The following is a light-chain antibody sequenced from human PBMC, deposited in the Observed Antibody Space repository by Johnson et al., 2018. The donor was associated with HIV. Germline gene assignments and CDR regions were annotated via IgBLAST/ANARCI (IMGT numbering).Light chain of an antibody. CDR3: GTWDSSLSGLYV. CDR2: ENN. V-gene: IGLV1-51*02. Sequence: QSMLTQPPSVSAAPGQKVTISCSGSSSNIGNNYVSWYQQLPGTAPKLLIHENNKRPSGIPDRFSGSKSGTSATLGITGLQTGDEADYYCGTWDSSLSGLYVFGTGTKVTVL. J-gene: IGLJ1*01. CDR1: SSNIGNNY.